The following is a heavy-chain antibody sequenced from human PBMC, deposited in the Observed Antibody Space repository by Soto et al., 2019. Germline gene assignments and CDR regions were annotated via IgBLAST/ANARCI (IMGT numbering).Heavy chain of an antibody. CDR1: GFSFTTAGVA. V-gene: IGHV2-5*01. CDR3: AHSDGGYEIIYFDF. D-gene: IGHD5-12*01. J-gene: IGHJ4*02. Sequence: SGPTLVNPTQTLTLTFTFSGFSFTTAGVAVGWIRQTPGGALEWLTLIYYNDDRRFSPSLKTRLTITGDTSKNQVVLSLTNVDPGDTATYFCAHSDGGYEIIYFDFWGQGIPVTVSS. CDR2: IYYNDDR.